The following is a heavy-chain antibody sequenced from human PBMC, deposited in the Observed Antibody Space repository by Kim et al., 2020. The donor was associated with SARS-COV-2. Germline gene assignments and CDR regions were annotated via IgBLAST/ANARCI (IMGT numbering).Heavy chain of an antibody. CDR3: ASGSPYSSSWYAFLGGYYFDY. Sequence: GGSLRLSCAASGFTFSSYWMSWVRQAPGKGLEWVANIKQDGSEKYYVDSVKGRFTISRDNAKNSLYLQMNSLRAEDTAVYYCASGSPYSSSWYAFLGGYYFDYWGQGTLVTVSS. V-gene: IGHV3-7*01. CDR1: GFTFSSYW. J-gene: IGHJ4*02. D-gene: IGHD6-13*01. CDR2: IKQDGSEK.